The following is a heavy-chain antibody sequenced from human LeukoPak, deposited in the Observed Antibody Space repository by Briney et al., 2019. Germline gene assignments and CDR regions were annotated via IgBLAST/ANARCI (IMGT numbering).Heavy chain of an antibody. CDR3: ARGTYYYDSSGYFDY. CDR1: GYTFIAYY. J-gene: IGHJ4*02. D-gene: IGHD3-22*01. CDR2: INPNSGGT. Sequence: GASVKVSCKASGYTFIAYYMHWVRQAPGQGLEWMGRINPNSGGTNYAQKFQGRVTMTRDTSISTAYMELSRLRSDDTAVYYCARGTYYYDSSGYFDYWGQGTLVTVSS. V-gene: IGHV1-2*06.